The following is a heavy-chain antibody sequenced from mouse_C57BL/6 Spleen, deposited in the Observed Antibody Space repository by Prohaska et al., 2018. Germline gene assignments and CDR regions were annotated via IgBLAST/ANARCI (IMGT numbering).Heavy chain of an antibody. CDR2: INSDVSAI. V-gene: IGHV11-2*01. D-gene: IGHD2-1*01. CDR3: MRYGNYWYFDV. Sequence: EVQLLETGGGLVQHGGSRGLSCEGSGFTFSGFWMSWVRQTPGKTLEWIGDINSDVSAINYAPSIKDRFTIFRDNDKSTLYLQMSNVRSEDTATYFCMRYGNYWYFDVWGTGTTVTVSS. CDR1: GFTFSGFW. J-gene: IGHJ1*03.